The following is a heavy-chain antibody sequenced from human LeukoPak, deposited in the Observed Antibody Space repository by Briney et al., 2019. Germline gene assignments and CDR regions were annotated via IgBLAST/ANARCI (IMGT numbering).Heavy chain of an antibody. CDR3: ARGPYYYDSSGYYY. Sequence: SETLSLTCAVYGGSFSGYYWSWIRQPPGKGLEWIGEINHSGSTNYNPSLKSRVTISVDTSKNQFSLKLSSVTAADTAVYYCARGPYYYDSSGYYYWGQGTLVTVSS. CDR1: GGSFSGYY. D-gene: IGHD3-22*01. V-gene: IGHV4-34*01. CDR2: INHSGST. J-gene: IGHJ4*02.